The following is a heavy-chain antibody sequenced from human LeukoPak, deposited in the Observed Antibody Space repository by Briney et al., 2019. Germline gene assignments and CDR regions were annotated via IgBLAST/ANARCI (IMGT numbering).Heavy chain of an antibody. CDR3: AKEPQWELPSPFDY. J-gene: IGHJ4*02. D-gene: IGHD1-26*01. V-gene: IGHV3-23*01. CDR1: GFTFSSYA. Sequence: GGSLRLSCAASGFTFSSYAMGWVRQAPGKGLEWVSAISGSGGSTYYADSVKGRFSISRDKSKNTLYLLMNSLRAEDTAVYYCAKEPQWELPSPFDYWGQGTLVTVSS. CDR2: ISGSGGST.